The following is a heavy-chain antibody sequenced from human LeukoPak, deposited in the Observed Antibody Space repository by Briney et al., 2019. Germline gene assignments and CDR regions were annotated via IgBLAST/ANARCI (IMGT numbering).Heavy chain of an antibody. D-gene: IGHD3-10*01. Sequence: SETLSHTCTVPVDPLSSYYWAWIRQPPGKGLGRIGYIYYSGSTNYNPSLKSRVTISVDTSKNQFSLKLSSVTAADTAVYYCARGYYGSGSLYYFDYWGQGTLVTVSS. J-gene: IGHJ4*02. CDR2: IYYSGST. V-gene: IGHV4-59*01. CDR1: VDPLSSYY. CDR3: ARGYYGSGSLYYFDY.